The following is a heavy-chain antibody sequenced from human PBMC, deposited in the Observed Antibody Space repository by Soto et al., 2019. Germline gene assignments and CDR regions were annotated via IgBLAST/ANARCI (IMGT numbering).Heavy chain of an antibody. CDR2: IYHSGTT. CDR1: GGSIINDNYS. D-gene: IGHD4-17*01. CDR3: ARVVPAQRFFES. J-gene: IGHJ4*02. V-gene: IGHV4-30-2*01. Sequence: PSESLSLTCSVSGGSIINDNYSWSWVRQPPGKGLEWVGYIYHSGTTYYNPSLNSRVSISVDGACNQFSLQLTSLMAADTAAYYCARVVPAQRFFESWGPGILGTVSS.